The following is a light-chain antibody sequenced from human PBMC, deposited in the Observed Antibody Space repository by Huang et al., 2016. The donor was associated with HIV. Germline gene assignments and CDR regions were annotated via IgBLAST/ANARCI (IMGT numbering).Light chain of an antibody. Sequence: EIVLTQSPGTLSLSPGERATLSCRASQSVANTYLAWYQQVPGQAPRLLIYGASTRATGIPDRFSGSGSGTDFTLTITRLEPEDFAVYYCQQYSSPPLTFGGGTKVETK. CDR3: QQYSSPPLT. CDR2: GAS. V-gene: IGKV3-20*01. J-gene: IGKJ4*01. CDR1: QSVANTY.